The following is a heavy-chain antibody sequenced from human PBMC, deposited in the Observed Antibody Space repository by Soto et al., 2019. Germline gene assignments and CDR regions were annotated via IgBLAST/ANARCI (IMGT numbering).Heavy chain of an antibody. CDR1: GYTFTGYY. D-gene: IGHD2-21*01. CDR3: ARAGVVVRNLGAFEI. Sequence: ASVKVSCKASGYTFTGYYMHWVRQAPGQGLEWMGWINPNSGGTNYAQKFQGWVTMTRDTSISTAYMELSRLRSDDTAVYYCARAGVVVRNLGAFEIWGQGTMRTLSS. CDR2: INPNSGGT. V-gene: IGHV1-2*04. J-gene: IGHJ3*02.